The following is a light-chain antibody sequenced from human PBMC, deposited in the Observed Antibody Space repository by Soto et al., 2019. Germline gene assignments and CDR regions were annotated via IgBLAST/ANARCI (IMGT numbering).Light chain of an antibody. CDR3: VSWDDSLSGLV. Sequence: SYELTQPPSVSVAPGQTARITCGGNNIGSKSVHWYQQKPGQAPVLVVYDDSDRPSGIPERFSGSKSGTSASLAISGLRSEDEGDYYCVSWDDSLSGLVFGTGTKVTVL. V-gene: IGLV3-21*02. CDR2: DDS. J-gene: IGLJ1*01. CDR1: NIGSKS.